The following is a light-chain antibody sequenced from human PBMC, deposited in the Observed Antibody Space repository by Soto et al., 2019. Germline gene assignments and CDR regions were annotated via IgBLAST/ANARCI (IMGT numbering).Light chain of an antibody. CDR3: AAWDDRLNGQGV. CDR2: STH. CDR1: SSNIGTYT. J-gene: IGLJ2*01. V-gene: IGLV1-44*01. Sequence: QSVLNQPPSASGTPGQRVTISCSGSSSNIGTYTVNWYQQLPGTAPKLLIYSTHQRPSGVPDRFSGSKSGTSASLAISGLQSEDEADYYCAAWDDRLNGQGVFGGGTQLTVL.